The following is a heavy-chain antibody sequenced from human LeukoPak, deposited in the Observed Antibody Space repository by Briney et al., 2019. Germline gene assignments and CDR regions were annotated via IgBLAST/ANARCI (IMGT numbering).Heavy chain of an antibody. Sequence: PSETLPLTCTVSGGSISSSSYYWGWIRQPPGKGLEWIGSIYYSGSTYYNPSLKSRVTISVDTSKNQFSLKLSSVTAADTAVYYCARIAVDTAMVPYYFDYWGQGTLVTVSS. V-gene: IGHV4-39*01. J-gene: IGHJ4*02. CDR1: GGSISSSSYY. CDR2: IYYSGST. CDR3: ARIAVDTAMVPYYFDY. D-gene: IGHD5-18*01.